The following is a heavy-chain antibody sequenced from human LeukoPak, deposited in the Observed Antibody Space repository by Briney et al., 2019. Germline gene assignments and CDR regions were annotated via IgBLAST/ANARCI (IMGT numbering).Heavy chain of an antibody. D-gene: IGHD5/OR15-5a*01. J-gene: IGHJ6*02. V-gene: IGHV3-23*01. CDR1: GFAFSSYA. CDR3: ARGVFGLNV. Sequence: GGSLRLSCAASGFAFSSYAMSWVRQAPGKGLEWVSTISGSGGSTYYADSVRGRFTISRDNAQNTLFLQMNSLGADDTAVYYCARGVFGLNVWGQGTTVTVSS. CDR2: ISGSGGST.